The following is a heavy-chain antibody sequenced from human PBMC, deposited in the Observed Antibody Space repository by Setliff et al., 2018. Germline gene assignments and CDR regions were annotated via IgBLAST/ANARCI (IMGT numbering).Heavy chain of an antibody. D-gene: IGHD3-9*01. CDR3: ARDVSGFDLFSSYMDV. CDR1: GYTFTAYY. Sequence: ASVKVSCKASGYTFTAYYMHWVRQAPGQGLEWMGWINPDSGGTKYARKFEDRVTMSRDTSINTGFMELNSLRSDDTAVYYCARDVSGFDLFSSYMDVWGKGTTVTGSS. V-gene: IGHV1-2*02. CDR2: INPDSGGT. J-gene: IGHJ6*03.